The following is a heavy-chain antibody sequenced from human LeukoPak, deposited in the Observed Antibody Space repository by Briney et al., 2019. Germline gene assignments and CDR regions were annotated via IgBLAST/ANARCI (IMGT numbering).Heavy chain of an antibody. D-gene: IGHD3-16*01. V-gene: IGHV4-34*01. Sequence: SETLSLTCAVYGGSFSGYYWSWIRQPPGKGLEWIGEINHSGSTNYNPSLKSRVTISVDTSKNQFSLKLSSVTAADTAVYYCARVGGNYDLRDWGQGTLVTVSS. CDR1: GGSFSGYY. CDR2: INHSGST. J-gene: IGHJ4*02. CDR3: ARVGGNYDLRD.